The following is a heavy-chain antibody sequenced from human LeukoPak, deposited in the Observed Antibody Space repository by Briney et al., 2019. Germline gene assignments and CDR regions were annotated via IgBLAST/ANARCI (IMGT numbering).Heavy chain of an antibody. V-gene: IGHV3-23*01. CDR3: AKRVGGVNNFDY. Sequence: GGSLRLSCAASGFTFRKYIMNWVRQAPGKGLEWVSFISSGGTTKYYTDSVKGRFTISRDNSKNMLYLQMNSLRAEDTAVYYCAKRVGGVNNFDYWGQGTLVTVSS. D-gene: IGHD3-16*01. CDR1: GFTFRKYI. CDR2: ISSGGTTK. J-gene: IGHJ4*02.